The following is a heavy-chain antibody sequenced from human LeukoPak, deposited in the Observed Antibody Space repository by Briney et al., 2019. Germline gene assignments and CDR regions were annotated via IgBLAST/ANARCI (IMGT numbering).Heavy chain of an antibody. V-gene: IGHV3-30*18. Sequence: GGSPRLSCAASGFTFSSYAMSWVRQAPGKGLEWVAVILYDGSNKYYADSVKGRFTISRDNSKNTLYLQMNSVRAEDTAVYYCAKDSKPYDSRGYYLVYWGQGTQVIVSS. CDR1: GFTFSSYA. CDR2: ILYDGSNK. CDR3: AKDSKPYDSRGYYLVY. J-gene: IGHJ4*02. D-gene: IGHD3-22*01.